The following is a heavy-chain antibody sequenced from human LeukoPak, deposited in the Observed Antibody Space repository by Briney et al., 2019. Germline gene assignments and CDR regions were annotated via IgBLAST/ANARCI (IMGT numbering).Heavy chain of an antibody. CDR1: GGYISSTSYF. CDR2: IYYGVRT. D-gene: IGHD3-22*01. CDR3: SRQIPDERGYYQYYFDY. V-gene: IGHV4-39*01. Sequence: SETLSLTCTVPGGYISSTSYFWGWVRQPPGEGLEWIGSIYYGVRTYYNPSLTSRVTVSVDTSKTHISLTVRSVTAADTAVYYCSRQIPDERGYYQYYFDYWGQGTLVTVSS. J-gene: IGHJ4*02.